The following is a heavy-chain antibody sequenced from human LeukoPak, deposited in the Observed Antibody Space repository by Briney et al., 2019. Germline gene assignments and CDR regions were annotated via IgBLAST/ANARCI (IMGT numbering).Heavy chain of an antibody. J-gene: IGHJ4*02. CDR3: ARENIVVVPAGEPTGSFDY. D-gene: IGHD2-2*01. CDR2: ISSSGSTI. Sequence: GGSLRLSCAASGFTFSSYEMNWVRQAPGKGLEWVSYISSSGSTIYYADSVKGRFTISRDNAKNSLYLQMNSLKAEDTAVYYCARENIVVVPAGEPTGSFDYWGQGTLVTVSS. CDR1: GFTFSSYE. V-gene: IGHV3-48*03.